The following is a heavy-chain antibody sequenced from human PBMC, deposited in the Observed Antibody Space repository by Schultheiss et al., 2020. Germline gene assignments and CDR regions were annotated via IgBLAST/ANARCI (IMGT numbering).Heavy chain of an antibody. Sequence: GGSLRLSCTASGFSFKDAWMNWVRQAPGKGLEWVGRIKSKVSGETTDYAAPVKDRFTISRDDSSNTVYLQMNNVKREDTAVYYCAKDYCSSTSCYTYFDYWGQGTLVTVSS. CDR3: AKDYCSSTSCYTYFDY. J-gene: IGHJ4*02. D-gene: IGHD2-2*02. V-gene: IGHV3-15*07. CDR2: IKSKVSGETT. CDR1: GFSFKDAW.